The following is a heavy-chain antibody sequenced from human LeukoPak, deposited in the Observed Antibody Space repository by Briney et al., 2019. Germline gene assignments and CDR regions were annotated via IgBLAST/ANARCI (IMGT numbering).Heavy chain of an antibody. Sequence: SETLSLTCTVSGDSVRTNNYYWSWIRQPPGEGLEWIGYIHYSGNTNYNTSLKSRVTISVDTSKSQFSLKLSSVTAADTAVYYCARAAVAGYFDYWGQGTLVTVSS. J-gene: IGHJ4*02. V-gene: IGHV4-61*01. CDR1: GDSVRTNNYY. CDR2: IHYSGNT. D-gene: IGHD6-19*01. CDR3: ARAAVAGYFDY.